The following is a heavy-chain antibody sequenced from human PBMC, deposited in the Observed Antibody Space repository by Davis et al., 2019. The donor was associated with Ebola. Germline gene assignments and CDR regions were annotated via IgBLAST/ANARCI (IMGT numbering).Heavy chain of an antibody. Sequence: GESLKISRAASGFTFGSYAMSWVRQAPGKGLEWVSAICDSGDSTYYADSVQGRFTISRDISKNTLYLHMNSLRAEDTAVYYCAKESQWLDYFDYWGQGTLVTVSS. CDR3: AKESQWLDYFDY. V-gene: IGHV3-23*01. CDR1: GFTFGSYA. CDR2: ICDSGDST. J-gene: IGHJ4*02. D-gene: IGHD6-19*01.